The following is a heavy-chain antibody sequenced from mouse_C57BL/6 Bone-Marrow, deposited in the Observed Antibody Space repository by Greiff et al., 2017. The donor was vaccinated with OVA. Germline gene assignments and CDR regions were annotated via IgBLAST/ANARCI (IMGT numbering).Heavy chain of an antibody. CDR2: IWRGGST. J-gene: IGHJ4*01. D-gene: IGHD2-5*01. CDR1: GFSLTSYG. CDR3: AKKYSNSYYYAMDY. Sequence: VKVVESGPGLVQPSQSLSITCTVSGFSLTSYGVHWVRQSPGKGLEWLGVIWRGGSTDYNAAFMSRLSITKDNSKSQVFFKMNSLQADDTAIYYCAKKYSNSYYYAMDYWGQGTSVTVSS. V-gene: IGHV2-5*01.